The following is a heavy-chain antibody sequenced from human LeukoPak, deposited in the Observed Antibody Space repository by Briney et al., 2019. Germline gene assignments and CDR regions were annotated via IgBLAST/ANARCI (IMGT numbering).Heavy chain of an antibody. D-gene: IGHD3-3*01. CDR2: IYPGDSDT. Sequence: PGESLKISCKGSGYSFTSYWIGWVRQMPGKGLEWMGIIYPGDSDTRYSASFQGQVTISADKSISTAYLQWSSLKASDTAMYYCASTYYDFWSGYYKGDNRFDPWGQGTLVTVSS. V-gene: IGHV5-51*01. J-gene: IGHJ5*02. CDR1: GYSFTSYW. CDR3: ASTYYDFWSGYYKGDNRFDP.